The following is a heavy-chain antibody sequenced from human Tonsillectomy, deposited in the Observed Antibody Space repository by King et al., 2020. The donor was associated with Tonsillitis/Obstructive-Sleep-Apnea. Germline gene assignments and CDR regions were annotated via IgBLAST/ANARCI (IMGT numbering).Heavy chain of an antibody. CDR2: ISWRSGSI. V-gene: IGHV3-9*01. J-gene: IGHJ4*02. Sequence: DVQLVESGGGLVQPGRSLRLSCAASGFIFGDYAMHWVRQAPGKGLEWVSGISWRSGSIGYADSVKGRFTISRDNAKNSLYLQMNSLGAEDTAFYYCAKDSGSRRWYDTGGFDCWGQGILVTVSS. CDR1: GFIFGDYA. D-gene: IGHD6-13*01. CDR3: AKDSGSRRWYDTGGFDC.